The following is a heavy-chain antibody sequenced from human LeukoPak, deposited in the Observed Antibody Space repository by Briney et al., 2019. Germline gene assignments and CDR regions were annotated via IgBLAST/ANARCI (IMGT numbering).Heavy chain of an antibody. D-gene: IGHD2-2*01. J-gene: IGHJ4*02. Sequence: SQTLSLTCAISGDSVSSNSAAWNWIRQSPSRGLEWLGRTYYRSKWYNDYAVSVKSRITINPDTSKNQFSLQLNSVTPEDTAVYLLAKDLFCMSTSFYFGGGGFDYWGQGTLVTVSS. V-gene: IGHV6-1*01. CDR1: GDSVSSNSAA. CDR3: AKDLFCMSTSFYFGGGGFDY. CDR2: TYYRSKWYN.